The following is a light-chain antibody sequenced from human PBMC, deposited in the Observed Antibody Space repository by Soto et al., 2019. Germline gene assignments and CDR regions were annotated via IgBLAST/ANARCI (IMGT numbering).Light chain of an antibody. Sequence: DIHMTQSPSSVSASVGDRVTITCRASQGISNWFAWYQHKPGKAPRLLIYAVSSLKSGVPSRFSDSGSGTDFTLTISSLQPEDVATYYCQQATNFPVFGQGTKVEIK. CDR3: QQATNFPV. CDR1: QGISNW. CDR2: AVS. V-gene: IGKV1-12*01. J-gene: IGKJ1*01.